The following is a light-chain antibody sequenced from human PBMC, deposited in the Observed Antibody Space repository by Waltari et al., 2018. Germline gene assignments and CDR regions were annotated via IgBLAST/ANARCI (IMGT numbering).Light chain of an antibody. CDR1: QSVLYSSNNKNY. V-gene: IGKV4-1*01. Sequence: MTQXXXSLXXSLGEXXTIXXXSSQSVLYSSNNKNYLAWYQQKPGQPPKLLIYWASTRESGVPDRFSGSGSGTDFTLTISSLQAEDVAVYYCQQYYSTPPTFGQGTKVEIK. CDR3: QQYYSTPPT. J-gene: IGKJ1*01. CDR2: WAS.